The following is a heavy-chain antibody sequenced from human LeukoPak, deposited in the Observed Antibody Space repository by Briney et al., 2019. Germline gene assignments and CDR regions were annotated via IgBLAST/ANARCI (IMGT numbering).Heavy chain of an antibody. V-gene: IGHV3-53*01. D-gene: IGHD3-10*01. J-gene: IGHJ4*02. CDR1: GFTVSTNY. CDR2: TYSSGTT. CDR3: ARDGGYYGSTHYFDY. Sequence: GGSLRLSCAASGFTVSTNYMSWVRQAPGKGLEWVSLTYSSGTTYYADSVKGRFTISRDNSKNTLYLQMNSLRAEDTAVYYCARDGGYYGSTHYFDYWGQGTLVTVSS.